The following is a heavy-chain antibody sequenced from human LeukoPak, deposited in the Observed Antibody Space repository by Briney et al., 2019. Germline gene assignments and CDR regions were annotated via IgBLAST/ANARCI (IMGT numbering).Heavy chain of an antibody. CDR1: GYTFTVYY. J-gene: IGHJ6*03. D-gene: IGHD6-13*01. CDR3: ARDAPPSWYVSYYYYYMDV. Sequence: GASVTVSFKASGYTFTVYYMHWVRQAPGQGLEWMGWINPNSGGTNFAQKFQGRVTMTRDTSISTAYMELSRLRSDDTAVYYCARDAPPSWYVSYYYYYMDVWGKGTTVTISS. CDR2: INPNSGGT. V-gene: IGHV1-2*02.